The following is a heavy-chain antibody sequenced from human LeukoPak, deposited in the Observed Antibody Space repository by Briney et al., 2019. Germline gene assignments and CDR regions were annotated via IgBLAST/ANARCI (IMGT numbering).Heavy chain of an antibody. D-gene: IGHD2-15*01. V-gene: IGHV4-39*01. CDR1: GGSISSSSYY. CDR3: ASVGRTWDAFDI. J-gene: IGHJ3*02. CDR2: IYYSGST. Sequence: SETLSLTCTVSGGSISSSSYYWGWIRQPPGKGLEWIGSIYYSGSTYYNPSLKSRVTISVDTSKNQFSLKLSSVTAADTAVYYCASVGRTWDAFDIWGQGTMVTVSS.